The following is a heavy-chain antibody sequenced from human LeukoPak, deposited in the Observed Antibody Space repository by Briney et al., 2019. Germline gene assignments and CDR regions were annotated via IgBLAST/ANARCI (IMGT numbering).Heavy chain of an antibody. D-gene: IGHD3-9*01. CDR1: GFTFSSYG. J-gene: IGHJ3*01. CDR3: AKGSIGILTLSGWA. CDR2: IRGRGGST. Sequence: PGGSLRLSCAASGFTFSSYGMSWVRQAPGKGLEGVSAIRGRGGSTHYADSVKGRFTISRDNSKNTLYLQMNSLRAEDTAVYYCAKGSIGILTLSGWAWGQGTMVTVSS. V-gene: IGHV3-23*01.